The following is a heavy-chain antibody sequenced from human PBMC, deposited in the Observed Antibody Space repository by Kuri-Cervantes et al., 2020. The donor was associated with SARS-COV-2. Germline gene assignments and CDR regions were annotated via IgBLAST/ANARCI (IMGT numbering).Heavy chain of an antibody. Sequence: GESLKISCAASGFTFSSYGMHWVRQAPGKGLEWVAFIRYDGSNKYYADSVKGRFTISRDNSKNTLYLQMNSLRAEDTAVYYCAKEPGSSGGWSYNDYWGQGTLVTVSS. D-gene: IGHD3-10*01. V-gene: IGHV3-30*02. J-gene: IGHJ4*02. CDR3: AKEPGSSGGWSYNDY. CDR2: IRYDGSNK. CDR1: GFTFSSYG.